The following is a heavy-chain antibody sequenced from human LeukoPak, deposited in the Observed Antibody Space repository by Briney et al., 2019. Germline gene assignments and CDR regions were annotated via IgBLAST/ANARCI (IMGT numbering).Heavy chain of an antibody. D-gene: IGHD2-2*01. CDR1: GFTFSSYT. CDR3: AKGPAATYYYYYGMDV. J-gene: IGHJ6*02. Sequence: PGGSLRLSCAASGFTFSSYTMSWVRQAPGKGLEWVSAISGSGGSTYYAGSVKGRFTISRDNSKNTLYLQMNSLRAEDTAVYYCAKGPAATYYYYYGMDVWGQGTTVTVFS. CDR2: ISGSGGST. V-gene: IGHV3-23*01.